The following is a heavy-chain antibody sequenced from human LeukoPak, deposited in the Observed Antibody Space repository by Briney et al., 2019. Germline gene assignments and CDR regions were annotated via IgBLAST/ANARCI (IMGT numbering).Heavy chain of an antibody. CDR1: GGSFSGYY. CDR2: INHSGST. Sequence: PSETLSLTCAVYGGSFSGYYWSWIRQPPGKGLEWIGEINHSGSTNYNPSLKSRVTISVDTSKNQFSLKLSSVTAADTAVYYCARCAYYYDSSGYYGWFDPWGQGTLVTVSS. D-gene: IGHD3-22*01. CDR3: ARCAYYYDSSGYYGWFDP. V-gene: IGHV4-34*01. J-gene: IGHJ5*02.